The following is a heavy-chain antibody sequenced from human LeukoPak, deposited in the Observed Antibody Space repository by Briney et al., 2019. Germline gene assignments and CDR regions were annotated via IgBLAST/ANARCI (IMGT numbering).Heavy chain of an antibody. Sequence: SETLSLTCTVSGASISGFYWSWIRQPPGKGLEWIGSIYYSGSTNYNPSLKSRVTMSVDTSKNQFSLKLSSVTAADTAVYYCVKSNSRYQPWTLDIWGRGTMVTVSS. CDR1: GASISGFY. CDR2: IYYSGST. V-gene: IGHV4-59*12. J-gene: IGHJ3*02. CDR3: VKSNSRYQPWTLDI. D-gene: IGHD2-2*01.